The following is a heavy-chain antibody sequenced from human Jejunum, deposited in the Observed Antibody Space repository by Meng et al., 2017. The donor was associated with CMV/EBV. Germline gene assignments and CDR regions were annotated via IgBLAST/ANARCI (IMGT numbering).Heavy chain of an antibody. CDR3: AKDLGASGWFETFDS. Sequence: FTFSTYGMHWVRLAPGRGLEWVAFIRYDGNNQYYTDSVKGRFTISRDNSRSTLFLQMNSLGVEDTAVYYCAKDLGASGWFETFDSWGQGTLGTVSS. V-gene: IGHV3-30*02. D-gene: IGHD6-19*01. J-gene: IGHJ4*02. CDR1: FTFSTYG. CDR2: IRYDGNNQ.